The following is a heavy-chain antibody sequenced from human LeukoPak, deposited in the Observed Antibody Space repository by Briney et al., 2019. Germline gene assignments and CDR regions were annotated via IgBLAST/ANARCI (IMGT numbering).Heavy chain of an antibody. Sequence: SETLSLTCTVSGGSISSSSYYWGWIRQPPGKGLEWIGSIYYSGSTYYNPSLKSRVTISVDTSKNQFSLKLSSVTAADTAVYYCARHYRTYSGYDWGYFDYWGQGTLVTVSS. V-gene: IGHV4-39*01. J-gene: IGHJ4*02. CDR3: ARHYRTYSGYDWGYFDY. CDR1: GGSISSSSYY. D-gene: IGHD5-12*01. CDR2: IYYSGST.